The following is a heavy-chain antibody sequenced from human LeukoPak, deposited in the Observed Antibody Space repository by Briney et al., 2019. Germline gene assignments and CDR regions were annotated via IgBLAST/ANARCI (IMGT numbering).Heavy chain of an antibody. J-gene: IGHJ6*02. CDR1: GFTFSSYS. D-gene: IGHD2-15*01. V-gene: IGHV3-21*01. CDR3: ARAHPPGYCSGGSCNLYGMDV. CDR2: ISSNSSYI. Sequence: PGGSLRLSCAASGFTFSSYSMHWVRQAPGKGLEWVSSISSNSSYIYYADSVKGRFTISRDNAKNSLYLQMNTLRAEDTAVYYCARAHPPGYCSGGSCNLYGMDVWGQGTTVTVSS.